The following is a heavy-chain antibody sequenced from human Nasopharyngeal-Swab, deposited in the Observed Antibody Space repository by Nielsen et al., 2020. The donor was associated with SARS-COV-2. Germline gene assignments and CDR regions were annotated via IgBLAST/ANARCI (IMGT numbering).Heavy chain of an antibody. CDR1: GFTFSSYS. CDR3: ARDLEGRRYSYGYDYYYYMDV. J-gene: IGHJ6*03. Sequence: GESLKISCAASGFTFSSYSMNWVRQAPGKGLEWVSSISSSSSYIYYADSVKGRFTISRDNAKNSLYLQMNSLRAEDTAVYYCARDLEGRRYSYGYDYYYYMDVWGKGTTVTVSS. CDR2: ISSSSSYI. D-gene: IGHD5-18*01. V-gene: IGHV3-21*01.